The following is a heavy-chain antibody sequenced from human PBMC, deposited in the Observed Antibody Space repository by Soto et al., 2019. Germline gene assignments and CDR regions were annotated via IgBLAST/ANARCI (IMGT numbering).Heavy chain of an antibody. J-gene: IGHJ3*01. D-gene: IGHD4-17*01. CDR2: IYPGDSDI. Sequence: PGESLKISCKGSGYSFSSYWIGWVRQIPGKGLEWMGIIYPGDSDIRYSPSFQGQVTISADKSISTAYLQWSSLKASDTAMYYCTRDLDYGGNSDSIDVWGQGTMVTVSS. V-gene: IGHV5-51*01. CDR1: GYSFSSYW. CDR3: TRDLDYGGNSDSIDV.